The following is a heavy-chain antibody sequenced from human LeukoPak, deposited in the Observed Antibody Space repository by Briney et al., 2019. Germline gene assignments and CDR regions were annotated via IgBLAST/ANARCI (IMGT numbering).Heavy chain of an antibody. D-gene: IGHD3-10*01. V-gene: IGHV3-20*04. J-gene: IGHJ5*02. CDR1: GFTFDDYG. CDR3: ARDDLTHSYGSWPFDP. Sequence: GGSLRLSCAASGFTFDDYGMSWVRQAPGKGLEWVSGINWNGGSTGYADSVKGRFTISRDNAKKSLFLDMNSLRAEDTALYYCARDDLTHSYGSWPFDPWGQGTLVSVSS. CDR2: INWNGGST.